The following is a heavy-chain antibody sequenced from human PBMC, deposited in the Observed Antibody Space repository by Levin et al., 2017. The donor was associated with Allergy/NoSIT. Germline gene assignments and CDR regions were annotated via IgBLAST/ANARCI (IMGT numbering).Heavy chain of an antibody. CDR3: ARRILGSDSNRAEWDFDL. CDR2: ISHRRTT. D-gene: IGHD2/OR15-2a*01. V-gene: IGHV4-34*01. Sequence: RASETLSLTCAVYGGSFSGYYWSWIRQPPGEGLEWIGEISHRRTTNYNPSLKSRVIISLDTSKKQFSLKLSSVTAADTAVYYCARRILGSDSNRAEWDFDLWGRGTLVTVSS. CDR1: GGSFSGYY. J-gene: IGHJ2*01.